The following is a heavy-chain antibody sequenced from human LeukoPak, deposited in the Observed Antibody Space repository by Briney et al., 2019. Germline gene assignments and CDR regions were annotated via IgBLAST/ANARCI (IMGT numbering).Heavy chain of an antibody. J-gene: IGHJ4*02. CDR2: VYYSGST. D-gene: IGHD6-6*01. V-gene: IGHV4-59*12. Sequence: SETLSLTCTISGGSITSYYWSWVRQPPGKGLEWIGYVYYSGSTSYNPSLKSRVTISLDTSKKQFSLKLSSVTAADTAVYYCARERPEYSSSSGIDYWGQGTLVTVSS. CDR1: GGSITSYY. CDR3: ARERPEYSSSSGIDY.